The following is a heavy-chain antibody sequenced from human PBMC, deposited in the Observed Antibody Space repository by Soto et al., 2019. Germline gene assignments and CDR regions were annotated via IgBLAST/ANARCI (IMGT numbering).Heavy chain of an antibody. D-gene: IGHD3-22*01. J-gene: IGHJ6*04. Sequence: SETLSLTCTVSGGSISSYYWSWIRQPPGKGLEWIGYIYYSGSTNYNPSLKSRVTISVDTSKNQFSLKLSSVTAADTAVYYCARDRGPGDYDSRGYYPDYVGMDDWGEGTTGTVSS. CDR2: IYYSGST. CDR3: ARDRGPGDYDSRGYYPDYVGMDD. V-gene: IGHV4-59*01. CDR1: GGSISSYY.